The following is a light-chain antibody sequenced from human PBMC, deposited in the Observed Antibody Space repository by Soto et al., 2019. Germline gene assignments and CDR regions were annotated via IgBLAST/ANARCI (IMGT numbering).Light chain of an antibody. J-gene: IGKJ1*01. CDR1: QSVNSN. V-gene: IGKV3-20*01. CDR2: DTS. CDR3: QQYGTSPQT. Sequence: IVLTQYPASLSFSPGERATLSCRASQSVNSNLAWYQQKPGRAPGLLIYDTSTRASGVPDRFSGSGSGTEFTLTISRLEPEDFAVYYCQQYGTSPQTSGQGTKVDIK.